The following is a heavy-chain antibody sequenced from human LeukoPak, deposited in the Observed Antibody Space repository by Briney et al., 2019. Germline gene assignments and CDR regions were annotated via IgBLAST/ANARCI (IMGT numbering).Heavy chain of an antibody. V-gene: IGHV3-21*01. CDR1: GFTFSIYS. CDR3: ARGSSYSSSSPYYYYMDV. CDR2: ISSTGSDI. J-gene: IGHJ6*03. Sequence: TGGSLRLSCAASGFTFSIYSINWVRQAPGKGLEWVSSISSTGSDIYYADSLKGRFTISRDNAKNSLYLQMTSLRAEDTAVYYCARGSSYSSSSPYYYYMDVWGKGTTVTVSS. D-gene: IGHD6-6*01.